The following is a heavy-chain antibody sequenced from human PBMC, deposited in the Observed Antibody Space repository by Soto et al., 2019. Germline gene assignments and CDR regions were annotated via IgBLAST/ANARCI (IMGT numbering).Heavy chain of an antibody. D-gene: IGHD3-16*01. Sequence: PSETLSLTCTVSGGSIRNQYWSWIRRPPGRGLEWIGYIYRSGSTKYNPSLKSRLTISVDTSKNQFSLKLSSVTAADTAVYYCARTLDYGHMDVWAKGPRSPSP. CDR1: GGSIRNQY. J-gene: IGHJ6*03. CDR3: ARTLDYGHMDV. V-gene: IGHV4-4*09. CDR2: IYRSGST.